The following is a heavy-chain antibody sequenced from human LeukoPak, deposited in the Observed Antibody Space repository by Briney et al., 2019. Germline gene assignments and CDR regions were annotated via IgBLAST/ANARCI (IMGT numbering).Heavy chain of an antibody. V-gene: IGHV3-30-3*01. CDR3: AKDRSVLRYFDWLFDGMDV. CDR2: ISYDGSNK. CDR1: GFTFSSYA. J-gene: IGHJ6*02. D-gene: IGHD3-9*01. Sequence: GRSLRLSCAASGFTFSSYAMHWVRQAPGKGLEWVAVISYDGSNKYYAYSVKGRFTISRDNSKNTLYLQMNSLRAEGTAVYYCAKDRSVLRYFDWLFDGMDVWGQGTTVTVSS.